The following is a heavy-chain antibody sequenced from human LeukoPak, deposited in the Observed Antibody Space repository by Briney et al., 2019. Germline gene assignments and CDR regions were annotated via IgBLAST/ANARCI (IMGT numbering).Heavy chain of an antibody. CDR3: ARGPTTVTRNWFDP. V-gene: IGHV4-34*01. D-gene: IGHD4-17*01. CDR2: INRSGST. Sequence: SETLSLTCAVYGGSFSGYYWSWIRQPPGKGLEWIGEINRSGSTNYNPSLKSRVTISVDTSKNQFSLKLSSVTAADTAVYYCARGPTTVTRNWFDPWGQGTLVTVSS. J-gene: IGHJ5*02. CDR1: GGSFSGYY.